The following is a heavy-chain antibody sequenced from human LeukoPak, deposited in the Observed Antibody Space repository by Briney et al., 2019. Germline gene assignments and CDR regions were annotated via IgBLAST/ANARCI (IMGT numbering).Heavy chain of an antibody. V-gene: IGHV1-2*02. CDR3: ARGLGRIQLWLLGY. J-gene: IGHJ4*02. Sequence: ASMKVSCKASGYTFTGYYMHWVRQAPGQGLEWMGWINPNSGGTNYAQKFQGRVTMTRDTSISTAYMELSRPRSDDTAVYYCARGLGRIQLWLLGYWGQGTLVTVSS. CDR2: INPNSGGT. CDR1: GYTFTGYY. D-gene: IGHD5-18*01.